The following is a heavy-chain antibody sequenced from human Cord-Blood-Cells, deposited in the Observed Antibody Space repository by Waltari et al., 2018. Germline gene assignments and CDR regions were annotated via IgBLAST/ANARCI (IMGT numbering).Heavy chain of an antibody. V-gene: IGHV4-61*09. J-gene: IGHJ4*02. CDR1: GGSISSGSYS. D-gene: IGHD3-3*01. CDR3: ARKHDFWSGYYDY. Sequence: QVQLQESGPGLVKPSQTLSLTCTVSGGSISSGSYSWSWIRQPAGKGLEWIGYIYTSGSTNYNPSLKSRVTISVDTSKNQFSLKLSSVTAADTAVYYCARKHDFWSGYYDYWGQGTLVTVSS. CDR2: IYTSGST.